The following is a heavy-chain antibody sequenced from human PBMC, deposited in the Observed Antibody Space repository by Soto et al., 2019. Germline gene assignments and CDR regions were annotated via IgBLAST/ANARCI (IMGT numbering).Heavy chain of an antibody. CDR3: ARVRREYDNSGPVDY. CDR2: IYYGGST. Sequence: SETLSLTCAVSGGSISRGDFSWNWIRQPPGKGLEYIGYIYYGGSTYYNPSLQSRVTMSVDRSRNQFSLKLNSVTAADTAVYYCARVRREYDNSGPVDYWGQGTLVTVSS. D-gene: IGHD3-22*01. CDR1: GGSISRGDFS. V-gene: IGHV4-30-2*01. J-gene: IGHJ4*02.